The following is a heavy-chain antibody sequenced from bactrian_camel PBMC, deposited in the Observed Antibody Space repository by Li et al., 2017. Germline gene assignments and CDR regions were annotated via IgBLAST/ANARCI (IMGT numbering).Heavy chain of an antibody. CDR3: VIGFLADFGY. CDR1: GFTFSSYD. CDR2: INSGGGGT. Sequence: VQLVESGGGLVQPGGSLRLSCAASGFTFSSYDMSWVRHAPGKGLEWVSTINSGGGGTLYADSVKGRFTISRDNAKNMLYLQMNSLKTDDTAVYYCVIGFLADFGYGDQGTQVTVS. V-gene: IGHV3S40*01. D-gene: IGHD1*01. J-gene: IGHJ6*01.